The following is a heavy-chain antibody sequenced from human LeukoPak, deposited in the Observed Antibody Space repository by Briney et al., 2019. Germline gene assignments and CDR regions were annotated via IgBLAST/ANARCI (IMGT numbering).Heavy chain of an antibody. D-gene: IGHD1-26*01. J-gene: IGHJ4*02. CDR3: ARDLQVGATTEDY. Sequence: GASVKVSCKASGYTFTGYYMHWVRQAPGHGLEWMGGINPNSGGTNYAQKFQGRVTMTRDTSISTAYMELSRLRSVAAAVYYCARDLQVGATTEDYWGQGTLVTVSS. CDR2: INPNSGGT. V-gene: IGHV1-2*02. CDR1: GYTFTGYY.